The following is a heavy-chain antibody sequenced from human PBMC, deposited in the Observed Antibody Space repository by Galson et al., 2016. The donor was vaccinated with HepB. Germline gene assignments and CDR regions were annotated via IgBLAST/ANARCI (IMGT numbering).Heavy chain of an antibody. D-gene: IGHD3-10*01. CDR3: AKGSALWFGESLDY. J-gene: IGHJ4*02. Sequence: SLRLSCAASGFTFSSYAMSWVRQAPGKGLEWVSAISGGGGRTYSADSGKGRFTISRDNSKNTLYLQMNSLRVEDTAVYYCAKGSALWFGESLDYWGQGTLVTVSS. CDR2: ISGGGGRT. V-gene: IGHV3-23*01. CDR1: GFTFSSYA.